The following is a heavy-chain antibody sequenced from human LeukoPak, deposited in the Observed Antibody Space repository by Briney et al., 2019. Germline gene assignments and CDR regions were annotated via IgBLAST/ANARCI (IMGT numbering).Heavy chain of an antibody. CDR2: IKSKIDGGTT. V-gene: IGHV3-15*01. Sequence: GGSPRLSCAASGFTFTNAWMNWVRLAPGKGLEWVGRIKSKIDGGTTDSAAPVKGRFTISRDDSKNTLYLQMNSLKTEDAAVYYCTTTYSYGFVHWGQGTLVTVSS. J-gene: IGHJ4*02. CDR1: GFTFTNAW. D-gene: IGHD5-18*01. CDR3: TTTYSYGFVH.